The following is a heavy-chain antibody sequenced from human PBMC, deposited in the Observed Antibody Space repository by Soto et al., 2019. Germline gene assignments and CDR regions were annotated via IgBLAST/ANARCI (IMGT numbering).Heavy chain of an antibody. J-gene: IGHJ4*02. D-gene: IGHD3-3*01. CDR3: AKGERTSVSTFFAG. V-gene: IGHV3-23*01. CDR1: RFSFSDYA. Sequence: PGGSLRLSCAASRFSFSDYAMNWVRQAPGKGLEWVSGISGSGGNTYYAGSVKGRFTISRDNYKNTLHLQMNSLRAEDTAVYYCAKGERTSVSTFFAGWGQGTLVTVSS. CDR2: ISGSGGNT.